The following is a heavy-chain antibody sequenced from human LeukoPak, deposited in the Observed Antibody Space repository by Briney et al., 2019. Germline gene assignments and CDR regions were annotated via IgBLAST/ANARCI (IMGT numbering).Heavy chain of an antibody. D-gene: IGHD4/OR15-4a*01. CDR3: ALTTGYYYYYMDV. J-gene: IGHJ6*03. V-gene: IGHV1-2*02. CDR1: GYTFTDDY. CDR2: INPNSGVT. Sequence: ASVKVSCKASGYTFTDDYVHWVRQAPGQGLEWMGWINPNSGVTNYAQKFQGRVTMTRDMSISTAYMELRSLRSDDTAVYYCALTTGYYYYYMDVWGKGTTVTVSS.